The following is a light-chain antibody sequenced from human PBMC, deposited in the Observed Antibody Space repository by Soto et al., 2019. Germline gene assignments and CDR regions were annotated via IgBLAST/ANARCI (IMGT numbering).Light chain of an antibody. Sequence: QSALTQPASVSGSPGQSITISCTGTSDDVGGYNYVSWYQQHSGKAPKLTIYEVTNRPSGVSNRFSGSKSGNTASLTISGLQADDEADYHCSSYTSHYNRVFGTGTKVTVL. V-gene: IGLV2-14*03. CDR3: SSYTSHYNRV. CDR2: EVT. CDR1: SDDVGGYNY. J-gene: IGLJ1*01.